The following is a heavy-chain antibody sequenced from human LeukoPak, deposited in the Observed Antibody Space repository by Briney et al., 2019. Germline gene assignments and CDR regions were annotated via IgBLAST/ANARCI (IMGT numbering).Heavy chain of an antibody. CDR2: TIPMFRKV. CDR1: GGTFSTNP. D-gene: IGHD1-26*01. Sequence: GASVKVSRKASGGTFSTNPISWVRQAPGQGLEWMGGTIPMFRKVNYAQKFQDRITITADESTSTAYLELSSLKSDDTAVYYCAGGEGQFLVPPDYWGQGTLVTVSS. J-gene: IGHJ4*02. CDR3: AGGEGQFLVPPDY. V-gene: IGHV1-69*13.